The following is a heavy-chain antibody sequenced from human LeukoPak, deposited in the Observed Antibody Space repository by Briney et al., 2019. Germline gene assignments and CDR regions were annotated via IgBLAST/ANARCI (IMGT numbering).Heavy chain of an antibody. D-gene: IGHD3-9*01. J-gene: IGHJ4*02. CDR1: GYTFTSYA. Sequence: GASVKVSCKASGYTFTSYAMHWVRQAPGQRLEWMGWINAGNGNTKYSQKFQGRVAITRDTSASTAYMELSSLRSEDTAVYYCARLFRYFDWLSLGYWGQGTLVTVSS. CDR2: INAGNGNT. CDR3: ARLFRYFDWLSLGY. V-gene: IGHV1-3*01.